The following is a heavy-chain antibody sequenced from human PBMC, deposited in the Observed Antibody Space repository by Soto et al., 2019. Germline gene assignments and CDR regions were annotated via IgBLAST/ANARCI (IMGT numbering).Heavy chain of an antibody. CDR3: VRGSILAAPGTYGLKSLDS. CDR1: DDSSSSYK. CDR2: IDSSGGT. D-gene: IGHD2-8*01. J-gene: IGHJ4*02. Sequence: SETLSLTCTVSDDSSSSYKWSWIRQPPGRRLEWIGYIDSSGGTSYNPSLQSRVTISVDTSKNTFSLNLGSVTAADTAVYYCVRGSILAAPGTYGLKSLDSWGQGTLVTVSS. V-gene: IGHV4-59*12.